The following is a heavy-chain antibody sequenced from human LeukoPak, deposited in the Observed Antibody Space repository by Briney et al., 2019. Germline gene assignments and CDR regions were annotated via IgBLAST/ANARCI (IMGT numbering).Heavy chain of an antibody. Sequence: SETLSLTCTVSGGSISSSSYYWGWIRQPPGKGLEWIGNIYYSGDTYYNPSLKSRVTMSVDTSKNQFSLNLSSVTAADTAVYYCARRAAGAFDYWGQGTLVTVSS. V-gene: IGHV4-39*01. D-gene: IGHD6-13*01. CDR3: ARRAAGAFDY. CDR2: IYYSGDT. J-gene: IGHJ4*02. CDR1: GGSISSSSYY.